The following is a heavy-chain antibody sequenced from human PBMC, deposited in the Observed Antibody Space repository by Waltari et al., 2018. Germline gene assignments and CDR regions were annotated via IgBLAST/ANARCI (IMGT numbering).Heavy chain of an antibody. J-gene: IGHJ5*02. CDR1: GGSFSGDY. CDR3: ARGKMVRGEGWFDP. D-gene: IGHD3-10*01. V-gene: IGHV4-34*01. Sequence: QVQLQQWGAGLLKPSETLSLTCAVYGGSFSGDYWSWIRQPPGKGLEWIGEINHSGSTNYNPSLKSRVTISVDTSKNQFSLKLTSVTAADTAVYYCARGKMVRGEGWFDPWGQGTLVTVSS. CDR2: INHSGST.